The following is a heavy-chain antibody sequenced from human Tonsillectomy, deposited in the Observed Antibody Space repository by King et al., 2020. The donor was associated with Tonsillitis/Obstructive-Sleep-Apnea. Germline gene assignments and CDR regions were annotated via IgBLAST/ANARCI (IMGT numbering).Heavy chain of an antibody. J-gene: IGHJ6*03. V-gene: IGHV1-18*01. CDR1: GYTFTIYG. CDR3: ARVVVVVPAAISYYYYYMDV. D-gene: IGHD2-2*01. Sequence: QLVQSGAEVKKPGPSVKVSCKASGYTFTIYGISWVRQAPGQGLEWMGWISAYNGNTNYAQKLQGRVTMTTDTSTRTAYMELRSLRSDDTAVYYCARVVVVVPAAISYYYYYMDVWGKGTSVTVSS. CDR2: ISAYNGNT.